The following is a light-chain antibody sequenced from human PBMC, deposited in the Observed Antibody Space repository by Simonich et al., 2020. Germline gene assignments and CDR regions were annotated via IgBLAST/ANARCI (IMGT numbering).Light chain of an antibody. CDR2: LGS. CDR1: QSLLHSNGYKY. V-gene: IGKV2-28*01. Sequence: DIVMTQSPLSLPVTPGEPASISCRSSQSLLHSNGYKYLDWYLQKPGQSPQLLISLGSSRASGVPDRFSGGGSGTDFTLKLSRVEAEDVGVYYCMQALQTPWTFGQGTKVEIK. CDR3: MQALQTPWT. J-gene: IGKJ1*01.